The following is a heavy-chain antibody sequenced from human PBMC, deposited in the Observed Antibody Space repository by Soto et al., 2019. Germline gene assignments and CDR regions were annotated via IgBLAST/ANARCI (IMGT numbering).Heavy chain of an antibody. D-gene: IGHD4-4*01. V-gene: IGHV3-33*01. CDR1: GFTFSSYG. Sequence: GGSLRLSCAASGFTFSSYGMHWVRQAPGKGLEWVAVIWYDGSNKYYADSVKGRFTISRDNSKNTLYLQMNSLRAEDTAVYYCARAGMTTVTTLLPAIDYWGQGTLVTVSS. CDR3: ARAGMTTVTTLLPAIDY. J-gene: IGHJ4*02. CDR2: IWYDGSNK.